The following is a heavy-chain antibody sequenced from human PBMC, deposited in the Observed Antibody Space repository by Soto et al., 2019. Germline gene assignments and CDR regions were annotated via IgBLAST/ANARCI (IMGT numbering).Heavy chain of an antibody. V-gene: IGHV1-69*06. Sequence: SVKVSCKASGGTFSSYAISWVRQAPGQGLEWMGGIIPIFGTANYAQKFQGRVTITADKSTSTAYMELSSLRSEDTAVYYCARDGLAAAGMDWFDPWGQGTLVTVS. CDR3: ARDGLAAAGMDWFDP. CDR1: GGTFSSYA. CDR2: IIPIFGTA. J-gene: IGHJ5*02. D-gene: IGHD6-13*01.